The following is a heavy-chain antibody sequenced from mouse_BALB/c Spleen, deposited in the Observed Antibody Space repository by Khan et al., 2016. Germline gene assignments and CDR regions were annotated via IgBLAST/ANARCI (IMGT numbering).Heavy chain of an antibody. CDR2: INTYTGEP. CDR1: GYTFTNYG. V-gene: IGHV9-3-1*01. CDR3: ASIYEGYYVGPYYAMDY. Sequence: QIQLVQSGPELKKPGETVKISCKASGYTFTNYGMNWVKQAPGKGLKWMGWINTYTGEPTYADDFKGRFAFSLETSASTAYLQINNLKNEDTATYFCASIYEGYYVGPYYAMDYWGQGTSVTVSS. J-gene: IGHJ4*01. D-gene: IGHD2-3*01.